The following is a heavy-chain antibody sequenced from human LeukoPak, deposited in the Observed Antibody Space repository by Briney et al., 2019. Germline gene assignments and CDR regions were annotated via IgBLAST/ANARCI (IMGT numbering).Heavy chain of an antibody. CDR1: GFTFSTYA. D-gene: IGHD2-21*02. J-gene: IGHJ3*01. Sequence: GGSLTLSCVASGFTFSTYAMSWVRQAPGKGLEWVAGISGSGSGSSTYSGDSVKARFTISRDIPKNTMYLDMNSLRAEDTAVYYCASHTVVVTATHDAFAFWGQGTMVTVSS. V-gene: IGHV3-23*01. CDR2: ISGSGSGSST. CDR3: ASHTVVVTATHDAFAF.